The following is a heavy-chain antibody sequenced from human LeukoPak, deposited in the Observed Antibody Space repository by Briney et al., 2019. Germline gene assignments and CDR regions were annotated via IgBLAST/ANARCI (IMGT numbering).Heavy chain of an antibody. D-gene: IGHD2-2*01. CDR3: ARRYCSSTNCLFDY. CDR2: ISSGGSIK. CDR1: GFTFSTYD. Sequence: QPGGSLRLSCAASGFTFSTYDMNWVRQAPGKGLEWVSHISSGGSIKYYADSLKGRFTISRDNAKNPLYLQMNSLRAEDTAVYYCARRYCSSTNCLFDYWGQGTLVTVSS. V-gene: IGHV3-48*03. J-gene: IGHJ4*02.